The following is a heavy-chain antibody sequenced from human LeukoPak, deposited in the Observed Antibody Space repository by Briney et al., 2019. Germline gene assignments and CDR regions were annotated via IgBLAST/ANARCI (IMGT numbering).Heavy chain of an antibody. J-gene: IGHJ3*02. CDR1: GGTFSSYA. CDR2: IIPIFGTA. D-gene: IGHD3-9*01. V-gene: IGHV1-69*06. CDR3: ATWGAYYDILTGYNHDAFDI. Sequence: SVKVSCKASGGTFSSYAISWVRQAPGQGLEWMGGIIPIFGTANYAQKFQARVTITADKSTSTAYMELSSLRSEDTAVYYCATWGAYYDILTGYNHDAFDIWGQGTMVTVSS.